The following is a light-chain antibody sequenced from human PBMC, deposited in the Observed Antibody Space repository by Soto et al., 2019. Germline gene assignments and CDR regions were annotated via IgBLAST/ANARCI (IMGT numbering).Light chain of an antibody. V-gene: IGKV1-5*01. CDR1: QTISNW. CDR3: QQYDTYWT. CDR2: DAS. J-gene: IGKJ1*01. Sequence: DIQMTQSPSTLSASVGDRVTITCRASQTISNWLAWYQQKPGKAPKLLIYDASSLQSGVPSRFSGSGSGTEFTLTISSLQPDDFATYYCQQYDTYWTFGQGTKVELK.